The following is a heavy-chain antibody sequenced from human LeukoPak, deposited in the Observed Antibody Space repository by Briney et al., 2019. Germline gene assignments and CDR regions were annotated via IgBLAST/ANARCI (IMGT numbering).Heavy chain of an antibody. CDR3: ARGGPEGYFDL. V-gene: IGHV1-69*04. Sequence: SVKVSCKASGGTFSSYAISWVRQAPGQGLEWMGRIIPILGIANYAQKFQGRVTITADKSTSTAYMELSSLRSEDTAVYYCARGGPEGYFDLWGRGTLVTVSS. CDR2: IIPILGIA. D-gene: IGHD1-14*01. CDR1: GGTFSSYA. J-gene: IGHJ2*01.